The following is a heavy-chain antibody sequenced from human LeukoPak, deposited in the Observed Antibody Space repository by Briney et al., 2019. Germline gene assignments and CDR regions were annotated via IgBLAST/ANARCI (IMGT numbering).Heavy chain of an antibody. V-gene: IGHV4-31*03. CDR1: GGSISSGGYY. J-gene: IGHJ4*02. CDR2: IYYSGST. CDR3: AREYSSSLDY. Sequence: PSETLSLTCTVSGGSISSGGYYWSWIRQHPGKGLEWIGYIYYSGSTYYNPSLKSRVTISVDTSKNQFSLKLSSVTAADTAVYXCAREYSSSLDYWGQGTLVTVSS. D-gene: IGHD6-6*01.